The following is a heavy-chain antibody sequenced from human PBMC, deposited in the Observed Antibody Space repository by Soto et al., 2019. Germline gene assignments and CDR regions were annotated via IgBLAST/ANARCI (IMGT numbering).Heavy chain of an antibody. D-gene: IGHD6-13*01. CDR2: ISSSSTI. J-gene: IGHJ6*02. Sequence: HPGGSLRLSCAASGFTFSSYSMNWVRQAPGKGLEWVSCISSSSTIYYADSVKGRFTISRDNAKNSLYLQMNSLRDEDTAVYYCARDAQQPCMDVWGQGTTVTVSS. CDR3: ARDAQQPCMDV. CDR1: GFTFSSYS. V-gene: IGHV3-48*02.